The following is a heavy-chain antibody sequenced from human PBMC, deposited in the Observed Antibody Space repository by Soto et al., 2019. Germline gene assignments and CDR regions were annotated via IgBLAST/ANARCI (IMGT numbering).Heavy chain of an antibody. J-gene: IGHJ4*02. V-gene: IGHV3-64D*06. D-gene: IGHD5-12*01. Sequence: LRLSCSASGFTFSSYAMHWVRQAPGKGLEYVSAISSNGGSTYYADSVKGRFTISRDNSKNTLYLQMSSLRAEDTAVYHCVKRGGYPHKFDYWGQGTLVTVSS. CDR3: VKRGGYPHKFDY. CDR1: GFTFSSYA. CDR2: ISSNGGST.